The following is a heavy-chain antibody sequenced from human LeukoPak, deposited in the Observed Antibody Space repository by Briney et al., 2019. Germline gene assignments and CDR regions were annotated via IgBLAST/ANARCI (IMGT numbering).Heavy chain of an antibody. CDR3: AKEANYYDSSYFDY. D-gene: IGHD3-22*01. CDR2: ISWNSGSI. J-gene: IGHJ4*02. Sequence: PGRSLRLSCAASGFTFDDYAMHWVRQAPGKGLEWVSGISWNSGSIGYADSVKGRFTISRDNAKNSLYLQMNSLRAEDTALYYCAKEANYYDSSYFDYWGQGTLVIVSS. CDR1: GFTFDDYA. V-gene: IGHV3-9*01.